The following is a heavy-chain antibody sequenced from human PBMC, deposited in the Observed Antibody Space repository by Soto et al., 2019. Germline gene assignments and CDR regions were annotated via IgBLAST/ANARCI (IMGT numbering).Heavy chain of an antibody. D-gene: IGHD3-9*01. CDR2: IIPVLDRA. V-gene: IGHV1-69*02. Sequence: QVQLVQSGAEVKKPGSSVKVSCKASGGTSSLNTTTWVRQAPGQGLEWMGRIIPVLDRAHYAHKFQDRLTXXXXXXXXXXXXXXXXXXXXXXXVYFCAREGKPLDLWGQGTMVIVSS. CDR3: AREGKPLDL. CDR1: GGTSSLNT. J-gene: IGHJ3*01.